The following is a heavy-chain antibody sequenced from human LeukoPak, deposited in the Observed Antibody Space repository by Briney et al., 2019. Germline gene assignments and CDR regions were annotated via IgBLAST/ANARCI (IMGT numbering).Heavy chain of an antibody. D-gene: IGHD1-26*01. V-gene: IGHV3-23*01. CDR2: IIGNGGSA. J-gene: IGHJ4*02. CDR1: GFTFSSFA. CDR3: ARGRAPYFDY. Sequence: GSLRLSCSASGFTFSSFALSWVRQAPGKGLEWVSGIIGNGGSAYYADSVKGRFSISRDSSKNTLYLQMNSLRAEDTAVYYCARGRAPYFDYWGQGTLVTVSS.